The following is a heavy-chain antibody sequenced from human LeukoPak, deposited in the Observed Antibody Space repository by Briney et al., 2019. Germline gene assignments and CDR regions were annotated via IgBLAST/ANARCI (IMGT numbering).Heavy chain of an antibody. CDR2: ISGSGGNT. D-gene: IGHD1-14*01. CDR1: GFSSSNYW. J-gene: IGHJ4*02. Sequence: GGSLRLSCAASGFSSSNYWMSWVRQAPGKGLEWVSAISGSGGNTYYADSVKGRFTISRDNSKNTLYLQMNSLRAEDTALYYCAKPAKTDYADYWGQGTLVTVSS. CDR3: AKPAKTDYADY. V-gene: IGHV3-23*01.